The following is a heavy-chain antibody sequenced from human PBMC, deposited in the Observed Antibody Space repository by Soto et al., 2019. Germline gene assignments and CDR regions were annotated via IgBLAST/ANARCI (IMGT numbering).Heavy chain of an antibody. D-gene: IGHD2-21*01. CDR3: ARSDGYNFNWLDS. V-gene: IGHV1-8*01. CDR2: MNPSRASGNT. J-gene: IGHJ5*01. CDR1: GYTFANYD. Sequence: QVQLVQSGAEVKTPGASVKVFCKASGYTFANYDINWVRQAPGQGLEWMGWMNPSRASGNTGYAQKFQGRLTMTRDTALSIAHMELSSLRNEDTAVYYCARSDGYNFNWLDSWGQGTLVTVST.